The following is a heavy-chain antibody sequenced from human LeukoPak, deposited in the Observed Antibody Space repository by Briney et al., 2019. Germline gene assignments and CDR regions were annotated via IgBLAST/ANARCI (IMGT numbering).Heavy chain of an antibody. D-gene: IGHD1-20*01. J-gene: IGHJ3*02. CDR2: FDPEDGET. CDR3: ATAIKITHAFDI. CDR1: GYTFTSYD. Sequence: ASVKVSCKASGYTFTSYDINWVRQAPGKGLEWTGGFDPEDGETIYAQKFQGRVTMTEDTSTDTAYMELSSLRSEDTAVYYCATAIKITHAFDIWGQGTMVTVSS. V-gene: IGHV1-24*01.